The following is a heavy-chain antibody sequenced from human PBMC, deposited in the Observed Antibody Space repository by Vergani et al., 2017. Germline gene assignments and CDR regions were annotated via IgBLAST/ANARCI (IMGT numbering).Heavy chain of an antibody. CDR2: IDWNGGST. CDR3: VKEKIDLCSYFFDS. Sequence: EVQLVESGGGVVRPGGSLRLSCAASGFIFDDYGMNWVRQAPGKGREWVSGIDWNGGSTGYADSVRGRFTISRDNAKNSLYLQMNSLRAEDTALYYCVKEKIDLCSYFFDSWGHGILVTVSS. J-gene: IGHJ4*01. D-gene: IGHD2-21*01. CDR1: GFIFDDYG. V-gene: IGHV3-20*04.